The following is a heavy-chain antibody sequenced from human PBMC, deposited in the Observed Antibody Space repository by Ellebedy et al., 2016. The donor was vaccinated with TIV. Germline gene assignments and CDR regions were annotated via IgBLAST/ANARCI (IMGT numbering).Heavy chain of an antibody. Sequence: GGSLRLSCAASGFTFSSYWMHWVRQAPGKGLVWVSRINSDGSSTSYADSVKGRFTISRDNSKNTLYLQMNSLRAEDTAVYYCARPSGSFIHGGAFDIWGQGTMVTVSS. J-gene: IGHJ3*02. D-gene: IGHD1-26*01. V-gene: IGHV3-74*01. CDR1: GFTFSSYW. CDR3: ARPSGSFIHGGAFDI. CDR2: INSDGSST.